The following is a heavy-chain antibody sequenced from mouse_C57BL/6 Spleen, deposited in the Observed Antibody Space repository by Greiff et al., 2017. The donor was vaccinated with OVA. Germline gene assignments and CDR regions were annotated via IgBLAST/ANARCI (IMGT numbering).Heavy chain of an antibody. CDR3: ARSYYGSSYGYFDV. D-gene: IGHD1-1*01. CDR2: IYPGDGDT. V-gene: IGHV1-82*01. Sequence: VQLQQSGPELVKPGASVKISCTASGYAFSSSWMNWVKQRPGKGLEWIGRIYPGDGDTNYNGTFKGKATLTADKSSSTAYMQLSSLTSEDSAVYFCARSYYGSSYGYFDVWGTGTTVTVSS. J-gene: IGHJ1*03. CDR1: GYAFSSSW.